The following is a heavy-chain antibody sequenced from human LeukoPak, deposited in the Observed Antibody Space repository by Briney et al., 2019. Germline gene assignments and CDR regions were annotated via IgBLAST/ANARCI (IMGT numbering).Heavy chain of an antibody. V-gene: IGHV3-21*01. J-gene: IGHJ6*03. Sequence: TGGSLRLSCAASGFTFISYSMNWVRPAPGKGPEWVSSISSSSRYIYYADSVQGRFTISRDNAKNSLYLQMNSLRAEDTAVYYCAREAPYYYHMDVWGKGTTVTVSS. CDR3: AREAPYYYHMDV. CDR1: GFTFISYS. CDR2: ISSSSRYI.